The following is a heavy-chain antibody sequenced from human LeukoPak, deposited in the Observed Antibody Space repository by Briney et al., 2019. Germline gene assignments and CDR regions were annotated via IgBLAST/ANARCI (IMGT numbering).Heavy chain of an antibody. CDR3: AKSRARREGRSGSIDY. Sequence: GGSLRLSCAASGFTFSNYAMSWVRQAPGKGLEGVSGISGSGGGTYYGDSVKGRLNISRDTSKNTLYLHMNSMRVEDTAVYYCAKSRARREGRSGSIDYWGQGTLVTVSS. V-gene: IGHV3-23*01. J-gene: IGHJ4*02. D-gene: IGHD3-22*01. CDR1: GFTFSNYA. CDR2: ISGSGGGT.